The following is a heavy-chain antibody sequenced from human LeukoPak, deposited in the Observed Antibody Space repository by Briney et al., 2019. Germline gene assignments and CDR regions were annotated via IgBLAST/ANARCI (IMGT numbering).Heavy chain of an antibody. D-gene: IGHD5-18*01. Sequence: ASVKVSCKASGYTFTSYGISWVRQAPGQGLEWMGWISAYNGNTNYAQKPQGRVTMTTDTSTSTAYMELRSLRSDDTAVYYCARDLLGYSYGYEVDYWGQGTLVTVSS. J-gene: IGHJ4*02. V-gene: IGHV1-18*01. CDR2: ISAYNGNT. CDR1: GYTFTSYG. CDR3: ARDLLGYSYGYEVDY.